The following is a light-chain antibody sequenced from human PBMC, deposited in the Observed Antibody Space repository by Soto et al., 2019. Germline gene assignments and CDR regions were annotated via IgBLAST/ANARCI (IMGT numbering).Light chain of an antibody. CDR2: GAS. V-gene: IGKV3-20*01. CDR1: QSVISSY. J-gene: IGKJ2*01. CDR3: LQYGSSPPLYT. Sequence: EIVLTQSPGTLSLSPGERDTLSCRASQSVISSYLAWYQQKPGQAPRLLIYGASSRATGIPDRFSGSGSGTDFTLTISRLEPEDFAVYYCLQYGSSPPLYTFGQGTKLEIK.